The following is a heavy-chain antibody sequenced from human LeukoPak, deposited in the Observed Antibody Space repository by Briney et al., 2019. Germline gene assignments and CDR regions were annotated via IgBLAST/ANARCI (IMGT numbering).Heavy chain of an antibody. D-gene: IGHD5-18*01. J-gene: IGHJ5*02. CDR3: ARLGGRRGYSYGPTGNWFDP. V-gene: IGHV4-39*01. CDR1: GGSISSSSYY. Sequence: SETLSLTCTVSGGSISSSSYYWGWIRQPPGKGLEWIGSIYYSGSTYYNPSLKSRVTISVDTSKNQFSLKLSSVTAADTAVYYCARLGGRRGYSYGPTGNWFDPWGQGTLVTVSS. CDR2: IYYSGST.